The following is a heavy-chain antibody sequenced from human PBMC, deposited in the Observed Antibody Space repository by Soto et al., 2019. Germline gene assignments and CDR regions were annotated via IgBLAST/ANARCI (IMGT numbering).Heavy chain of an antibody. CDR2: IYYSGST. D-gene: IGHD6-6*01. J-gene: IGHJ6*03. Sequence: QLQLQESGPGLVKPSETLSLTCTVSGGSISSSSYYWGWIRQPPGKGLEWIGSIYYSGSTYYNPSLKSRVTISVDTSKNQFSLKLSSVTAADTAVYYCARQGGAARPQRAPYYYYYYMDVWGKGTTVTVSS. CDR1: GGSISSSSYY. CDR3: ARQGGAARPQRAPYYYYYYMDV. V-gene: IGHV4-39*01.